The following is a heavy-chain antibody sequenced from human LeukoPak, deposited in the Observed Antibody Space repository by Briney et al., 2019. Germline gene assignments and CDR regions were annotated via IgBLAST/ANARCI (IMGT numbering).Heavy chain of an antibody. CDR1: GFTFGDNA. J-gene: IGHJ4*02. D-gene: IGHD3-10*01. CDR3: TRGLWGEY. CDR2: IRGKVYGGTT. Sequence: GGSLRLSCTASGFTFGDNAMSWFRQAPRKGLEWVSFIRGKVYGGTTEYAASVKGRFTISRDDSKSIDYLQMNSMKIDDTAVYYCTRGLWGEYWGQGALVTVSS. V-gene: IGHV3-49*03.